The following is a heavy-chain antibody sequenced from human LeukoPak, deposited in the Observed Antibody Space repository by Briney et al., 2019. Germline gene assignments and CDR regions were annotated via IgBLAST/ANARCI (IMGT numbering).Heavy chain of an antibody. J-gene: IGHJ4*02. Sequence: SVKVSCKASGGTFSSYAISWVRQAPGQGLEWMGGIIPIFGTANYAQKFQGRVTITGDESTSTAYMELSSLRSEDTAVYYCARGEQLWPGSPFDYWGQGTLVTVSS. CDR3: ARGEQLWPGSPFDY. V-gene: IGHV1-69*13. CDR2: IIPIFGTA. CDR1: GGTFSSYA. D-gene: IGHD5-18*01.